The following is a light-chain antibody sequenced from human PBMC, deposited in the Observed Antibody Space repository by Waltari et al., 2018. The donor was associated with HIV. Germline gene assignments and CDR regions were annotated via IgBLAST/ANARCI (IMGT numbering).Light chain of an antibody. J-gene: IGLJ1*01. Sequence: QSALTQPASVSGSPGQSITISCTGTSSDVGGYNHVSWYQQPPGKAPKLMIYDVSNRPSGVSNRFSGSKSGNTASLTISGLQAEDEADYYCSSYTSSSTEVFGTGTKVTVL. V-gene: IGLV2-14*01. CDR2: DVS. CDR1: SSDVGGYNH. CDR3: SSYTSSSTEV.